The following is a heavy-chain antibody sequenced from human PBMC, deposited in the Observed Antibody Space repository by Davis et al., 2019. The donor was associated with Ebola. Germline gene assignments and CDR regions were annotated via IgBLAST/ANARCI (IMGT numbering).Heavy chain of an antibody. CDR2: INSDGSTT. V-gene: IGHV3-74*01. CDR1: GFTFRNYW. J-gene: IGHJ3*02. CDR3: ARSAVAATDAFDI. Sequence: GESLKISCAASGFTFRNYWMHWVRQAPGKGLVWVSRINSDGSTTNYADSVKGRFTISRDNAKNTLYLQMNSLRAEDTAVYYCARSAVAATDAFDIWGQGTMVTVSS. D-gene: IGHD6-19*01.